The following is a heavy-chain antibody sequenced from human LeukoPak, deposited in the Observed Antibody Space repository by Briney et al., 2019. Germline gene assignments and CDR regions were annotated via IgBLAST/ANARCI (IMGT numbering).Heavy chain of an antibody. CDR1: GGSISSSSYY. Sequence: SETLSLIWTVSGGSISSSSYYWGWIRQPPGKGLEWIGSIYYSGSTYYNPSLKSRVTISVDTSKNQFSLKLSSVTAADTAVYYCARGKQQLDLWGQGTLVTVSS. V-gene: IGHV4-39*01. J-gene: IGHJ4*02. CDR2: IYYSGST. D-gene: IGHD6-13*01. CDR3: ARGKQQLDL.